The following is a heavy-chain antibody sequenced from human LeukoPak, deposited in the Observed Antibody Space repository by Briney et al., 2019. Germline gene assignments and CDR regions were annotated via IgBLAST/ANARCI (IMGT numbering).Heavy chain of an antibody. Sequence: PSETLSPTCTVSGDSISSGSYYWSWIRQPAGKGLEWIGRIYTSGSTNYNPSLKSRVTISVDKSKNQLSLKLISVTAADTAVYYCARDVGTALVTGDYWSQGTLVTVSS. D-gene: IGHD5-18*01. V-gene: IGHV4-61*02. J-gene: IGHJ4*02. CDR1: GDSISSGSYY. CDR3: ARDVGTALVTGDY. CDR2: IYTSGST.